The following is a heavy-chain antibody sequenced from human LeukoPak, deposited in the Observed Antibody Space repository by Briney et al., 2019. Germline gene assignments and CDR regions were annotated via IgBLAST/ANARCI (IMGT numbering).Heavy chain of an antibody. Sequence: GRSLRLSCAASGFTFTNYAMHWVRQTPGKGLEWVALISSDGSKNIYADPVKGRFTVSRDNSKNTLYLQMNSLRAEDTAVYYCVKGLVQTTMSHSVDYWGQGALVTVSS. CDR3: VKGLVQTTMSHSVDY. CDR2: ISSDGSKN. D-gene: IGHD1-1*01. CDR1: GFTFTNYA. J-gene: IGHJ4*02. V-gene: IGHV3-30*18.